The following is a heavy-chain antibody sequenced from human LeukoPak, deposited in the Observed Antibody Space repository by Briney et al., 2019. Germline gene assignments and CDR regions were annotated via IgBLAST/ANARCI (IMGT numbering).Heavy chain of an antibody. Sequence: SETLSLTCTVSGGSISSGSYYWRWIRQPAGKGLEWIGRIYTSGSTNYNPSLKSRVTISVDTSKNQFSLKLSSVTAADTAVYYCARVPFTKTRGAFDIWGQGTMVTVSS. CDR2: IYTSGST. CDR1: GGSISSGSYY. V-gene: IGHV4-61*02. CDR3: ARVPFTKTRGAFDI. D-gene: IGHD2-8*01. J-gene: IGHJ3*02.